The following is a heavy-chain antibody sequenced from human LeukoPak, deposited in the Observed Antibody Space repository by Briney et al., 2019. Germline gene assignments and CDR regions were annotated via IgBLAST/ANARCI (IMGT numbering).Heavy chain of an antibody. CDR1: GGSFSGYY. V-gene: IGHV4-34*01. CDR2: INHSEST. Sequence: SETLSLTCAVYGGSFSGYYWSWIRQPPGKGLEWIGEINHSESTNYNPSLKSRVTISVDTSKNQFSLKLSSVTAADTAVYYCARRPPRRGYYYYYMDVWGKGTTVTVSS. CDR3: ARRPPRRGYYYYYMDV. J-gene: IGHJ6*03.